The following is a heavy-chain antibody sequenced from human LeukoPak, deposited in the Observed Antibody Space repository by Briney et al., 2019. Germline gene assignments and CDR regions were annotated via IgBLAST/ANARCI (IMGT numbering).Heavy chain of an antibody. J-gene: IGHJ4*02. CDR3: ARGKDIVQLDY. V-gene: IGHV1-2*02. CDR2: INPNSGGT. CDR1: GGTFSSYA. Sequence: GASVKVSCKASGGTFSSYAISWVRQAPGQGLEWMGWINPNSGGTNYAQKFQARVTMTRDTSISTAYMQLSRLRYDDTAVYYCARGKDIVQLDYWGQGTLVTVSS. D-gene: IGHD5-12*01.